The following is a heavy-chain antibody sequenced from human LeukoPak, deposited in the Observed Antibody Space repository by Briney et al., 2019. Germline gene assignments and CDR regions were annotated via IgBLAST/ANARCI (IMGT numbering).Heavy chain of an antibody. CDR3: ARVGVVGATKQGKLYYFDY. J-gene: IGHJ4*02. Sequence: EGSLRLSCAASGFTVSSNYMSWVRQAPGKGLEWVSVIYSGGSTYYADSVKGRFTISRDNSKNTLYLQMNSLRAEDTAVYYCARVGVVGATKQGKLYYFDYWGQGTLVTVSS. D-gene: IGHD1-26*01. CDR1: GFTVSSNY. CDR2: IYSGGST. V-gene: IGHV3-53*01.